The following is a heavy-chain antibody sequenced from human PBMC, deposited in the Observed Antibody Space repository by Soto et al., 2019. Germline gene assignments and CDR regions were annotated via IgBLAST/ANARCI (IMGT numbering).Heavy chain of an antibody. CDR1: GLTLSSYW. V-gene: IGHV3-74*01. Sequence: GGSLRLSCAASGLTLSSYWMHGVRQAPGKGLGWVSRINSEGSSTSYAGSVKGRFTISRDNAKNTLYLQMNSLRAEDTVVCFCARDPATGVSGYFWSGYYPYYYYGMDVWGQGTTVTVSS. D-gene: IGHD3-3*01. CDR2: INSEGSST. CDR3: ARDPATGVSGYFWSGYYPYYYYGMDV. J-gene: IGHJ6*02.